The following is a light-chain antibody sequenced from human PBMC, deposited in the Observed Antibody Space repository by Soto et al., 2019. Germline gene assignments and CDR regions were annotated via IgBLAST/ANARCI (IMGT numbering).Light chain of an antibody. CDR1: SRDVGAYNF. Sequence: QAVVTQPGSVSGSPGQSITISSTGTSRDVGAYNFVSWHQQHPGKAPKLMIYNVYDRPSGISYRFSGSKSGNTASLTISGLQGEDEADYYCSAYTVSRTYVFGTGTKVTVL. CDR3: SAYTVSRTYV. V-gene: IGLV2-14*03. CDR2: NVY. J-gene: IGLJ1*01.